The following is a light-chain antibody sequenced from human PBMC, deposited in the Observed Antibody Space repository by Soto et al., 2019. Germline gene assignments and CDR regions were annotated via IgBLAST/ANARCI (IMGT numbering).Light chain of an antibody. J-gene: IGKJ1*01. CDR1: QSLGGNF. Sequence: ENVLSQSPGTLSLSTGERASLSCRASQSLGGNFLAWYQEKPGQAPRLLIYSASSRATGIPERFSGSGSGTDFTLTISRLEPEDFAVYYCQQYGNSPPTFGQGTKVDIK. CDR2: SAS. CDR3: QQYGNSPPT. V-gene: IGKV3-20*01.